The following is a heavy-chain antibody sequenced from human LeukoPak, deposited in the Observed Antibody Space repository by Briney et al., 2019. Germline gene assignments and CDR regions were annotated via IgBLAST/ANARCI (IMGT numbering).Heavy chain of an antibody. D-gene: IGHD6-6*01. Sequence: GGSLRLSCAASGFTFSSYWMSWVRQAPGKGLEWVANIKQDGSEKYYVDSVKGRFTISRDNAKNSLYLQMHNLRAEDTAVFYCARAGAARAIVTSAFDIWGQGTMVTVSS. J-gene: IGHJ3*02. CDR2: IKQDGSEK. V-gene: IGHV3-7*01. CDR3: ARAGAARAIVTSAFDI. CDR1: GFTFSSYW.